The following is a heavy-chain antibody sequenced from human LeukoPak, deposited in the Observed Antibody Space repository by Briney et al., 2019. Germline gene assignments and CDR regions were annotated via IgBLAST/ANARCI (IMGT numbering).Heavy chain of an antibody. CDR2: FIPASGGT. CDR1: GYSFTAYY. CDR3: ARAQWPTYYFDY. V-gene: IGHV1-2*02. J-gene: IGHJ4*02. Sequence: ASVKVSCKASGYSFTAYYIHWVRQAPGQRLEWMGWFIPASGGTNYAQNFQGRVTMTSDKSISTAFMELSGPRSDDTAVYYCARAQWPTYYFDYWGQGTLVTVSS. D-gene: IGHD6-19*01.